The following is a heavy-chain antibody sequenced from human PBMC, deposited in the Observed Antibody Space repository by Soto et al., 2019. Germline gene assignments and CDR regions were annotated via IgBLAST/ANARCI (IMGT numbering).Heavy chain of an antibody. CDR2: ISGSGGST. D-gene: IGHD6-19*01. CDR3: AKGAVAPYYYYGMDV. Sequence: GGSLGLSSAASGFTFGSYAMSWVRQAPGKGLEWVSAISGSGGSTYYADSVKGRFTISRDNSKNTLYLQMNSLRAEDTAVYYCAKGAVAPYYYYGMDVWGQGTTVTVSS. CDR1: GFTFGSYA. J-gene: IGHJ6*02. V-gene: IGHV3-23*01.